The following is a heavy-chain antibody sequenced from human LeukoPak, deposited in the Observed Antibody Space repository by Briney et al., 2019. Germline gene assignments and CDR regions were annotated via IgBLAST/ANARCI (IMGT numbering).Heavy chain of an antibody. D-gene: IGHD3-9*01. CDR2: ISGSGGST. V-gene: IGHV3-23*01. CDR1: GFTFSSYA. J-gene: IGHJ4*02. CDR3: AKGERYFDWLPIYYFDY. Sequence: GGSLRLSCAASGFTFSSYAMSWVRQAPGKGLEWVSAISGSGGSTYYADSVKGRFTISRDNSNNTLYLQINRLRAEDPAVYYCAKGERYFDWLPIYYFDYWGQGTLVTVSS.